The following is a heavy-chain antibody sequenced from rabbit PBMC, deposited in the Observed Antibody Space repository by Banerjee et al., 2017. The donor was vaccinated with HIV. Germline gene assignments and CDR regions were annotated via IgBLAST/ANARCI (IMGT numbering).Heavy chain of an antibody. V-gene: IGHV1S45*01. Sequence: QEQLEESGGDLVKPEGSLTLTCTASGFDFNINAMCWFRQAPGKGLEWIGCIYTGDGSTYYASWAKGRFTVSKTSWTTVTLQMTSLTAADTATYFCARDLTGVIGWNFGLWGQGTLVTVS. CDR1: GFDFNINA. CDR2: IYTGDGST. CDR3: ARDLTGVIGWNFGL. D-gene: IGHD1-1*01. J-gene: IGHJ4*01.